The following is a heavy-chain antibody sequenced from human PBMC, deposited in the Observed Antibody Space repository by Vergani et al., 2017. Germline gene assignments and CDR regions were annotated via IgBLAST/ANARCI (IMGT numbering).Heavy chain of an antibody. Sequence: QVQLQQWGAGLLKPSETLSLTCAVYGGSFSCYYWSWIRQPPGKGLEWIGEINHSGSTNYNPSLKSRVTISVDTSKNQFSLKLSSVTAADTAVYYCARGLGSSGWVWFDPWGQGTLVTVSS. J-gene: IGHJ5*02. CDR2: INHSGST. V-gene: IGHV4-34*01. D-gene: IGHD6-19*01. CDR3: ARGLGSSGWVWFDP. CDR1: GGSFSCYY.